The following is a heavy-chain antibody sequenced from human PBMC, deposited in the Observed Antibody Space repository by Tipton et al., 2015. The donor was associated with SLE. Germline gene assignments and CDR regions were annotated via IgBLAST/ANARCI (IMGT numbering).Heavy chain of an antibody. Sequence: TLSLTCTVSGGSLSSYYWSWIRQPAGKGLEWIGRIYASGSTEYNPSLKSRVTISVDPSKNQFSLRLTSLTAADTAMYYCARVPGLERSYYYYYYMDVWGKGTTVTVSS. CDR3: ARVPGLERSYYYYYYMDV. V-gene: IGHV4-4*07. CDR2: IYASGST. CDR1: GGSLSSYY. D-gene: IGHD1-1*01. J-gene: IGHJ6*03.